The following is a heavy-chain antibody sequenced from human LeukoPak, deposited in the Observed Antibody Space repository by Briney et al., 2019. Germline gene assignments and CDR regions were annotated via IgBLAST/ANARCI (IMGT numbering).Heavy chain of an antibody. D-gene: IGHD6-19*01. V-gene: IGHV4-59*01. CDR2: IYYSGST. CDR1: GGSISSYY. Sequence: SETLSLTCTVSGGSISSYYWSWIRQPPGKGLEWIGYIYYSGSTNYNPSLKSRVTISVDTSKNQFSLKLSSVTAADTAVYYCARGRGGWPFDYWGQGTLVTVSS. J-gene: IGHJ4*02. CDR3: ARGRGGWPFDY.